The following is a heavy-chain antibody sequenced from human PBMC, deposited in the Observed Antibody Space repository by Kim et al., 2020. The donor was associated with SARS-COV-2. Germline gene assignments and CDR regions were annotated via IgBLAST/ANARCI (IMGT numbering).Heavy chain of an antibody. CDR2: ISYDGSNK. J-gene: IGHJ6*01. CDR3: AEGMATSPYYYYYGMDV. CDR1: GFTFSSYA. D-gene: IGHD5-12*01. Sequence: GGSLRPSCAASGFTFSSYAMHWVRQAPGKGLEWVAVISYDGSNKYYADSVKGRFTISRDNSKNTLYLQMNSLRAEDTAVYYCAEGMATSPYYYYYGMDV. V-gene: IGHV3-30*04.